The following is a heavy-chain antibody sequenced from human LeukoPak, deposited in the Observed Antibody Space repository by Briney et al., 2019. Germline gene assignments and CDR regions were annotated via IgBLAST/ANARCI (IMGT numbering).Heavy chain of an antibody. CDR1: GGTFSSYA. V-gene: IGHV1-69*13. Sequence: ASAKVSCKASGGTFSSYAISWVRQAPGQGLEWMGGIIPIFGTANYAQKFQGRVTITADESTSTAYMELSSLRSEDTAVYYCARQLWSGYYFDYWGQGTLVTVSS. J-gene: IGHJ4*02. CDR3: ARQLWSGYYFDY. D-gene: IGHD3-3*01. CDR2: IIPIFGTA.